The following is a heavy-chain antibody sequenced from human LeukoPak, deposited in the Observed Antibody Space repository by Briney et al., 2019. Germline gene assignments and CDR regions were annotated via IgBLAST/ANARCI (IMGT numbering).Heavy chain of an antibody. J-gene: IGHJ4*02. CDR3: ERLCVIDYYRSGSSSACYYFDY. D-gene: IGHD3-10*01. CDR1: GGSLSGYY. CDR2: INHIVSN. Sequence: RLSLTWAVDGGSLSGYYSSWVRHPPGKGRGWDGEINHIVSNTNNTSLRRRVTISVATPKTQFSLRLSSVTAANTAVFYCERLCVIDYYRSGSSSACYYFDYWGRGTVIIVS. V-gene: IGHV4-34*01.